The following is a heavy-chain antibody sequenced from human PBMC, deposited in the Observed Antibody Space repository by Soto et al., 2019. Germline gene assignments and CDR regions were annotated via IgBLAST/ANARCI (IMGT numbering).Heavy chain of an antibody. D-gene: IGHD3-3*01. CDR2: ISGSGGST. Sequence: GGSLRLSCAASGFTFSSYAMSWVRQAPGKGLEWVSAISGSGGSTYYADSVKGRFTISRDNSKNTLYLQMNSLRAEDTAVYYCAKVWHAQKSGRIWSGYYYYYYYGMDVWGQGTTVTVSS. CDR3: AKVWHAQKSGRIWSGYYYYYYYGMDV. J-gene: IGHJ6*02. V-gene: IGHV3-23*01. CDR1: GFTFSSYA.